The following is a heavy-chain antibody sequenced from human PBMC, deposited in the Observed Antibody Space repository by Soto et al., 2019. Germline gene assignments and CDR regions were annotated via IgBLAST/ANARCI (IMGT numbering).Heavy chain of an antibody. CDR1: GDSFTSYY. CDR2: INPSDGST. D-gene: IGHD3-10*01. CDR3: ARGYGSGSYYDY. Sequence: ASVKVSCKASGDSFTSYYVHWVLQAPGQGPECMGIINPSDGSTSYAQKFQGRVTMTRDTSTSAVYMELSSLRSEDTAVYYCARGYGSGSYYDYWGQGTLVTVSS. V-gene: IGHV1-46*01. J-gene: IGHJ4*02.